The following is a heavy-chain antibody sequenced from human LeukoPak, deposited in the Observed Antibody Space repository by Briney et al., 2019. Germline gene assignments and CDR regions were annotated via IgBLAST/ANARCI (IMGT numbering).Heavy chain of an antibody. CDR3: VRGGGYRYDY. J-gene: IGHJ4*02. CDR2: ITADGTGT. V-gene: IGHV3-74*01. Sequence: PGGSLRLSCAASGSTFSSYWMHWVRQAPGKGLVWVTVITADGTGTNYADSVKGRFTISRDNAKNTLSLQMNSLRAEDTAVYYCVRGGGYRYDYWGQGTLVTVSS. D-gene: IGHD3-22*01. CDR1: GSTFSSYW.